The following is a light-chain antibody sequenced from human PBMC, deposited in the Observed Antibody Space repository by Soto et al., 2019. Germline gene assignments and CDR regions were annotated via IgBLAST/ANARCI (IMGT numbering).Light chain of an antibody. CDR2: DAS. Sequence: EIVLTQSPATLSLSPGERATLSCRASQSVKTFLLWYQHRPGQAPRVLIYDASHRATGIPARFRGSGSGTDFTLTISSLGAGDAGIYYWQQRSHWPPITFGQGKRLEV. CDR1: QSVKTF. J-gene: IGKJ5*01. V-gene: IGKV3-11*01. CDR3: QQRSHWPPIT.